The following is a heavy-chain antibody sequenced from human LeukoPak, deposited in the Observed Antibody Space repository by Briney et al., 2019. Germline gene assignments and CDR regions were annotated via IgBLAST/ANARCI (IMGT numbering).Heavy chain of an antibody. D-gene: IGHD6-13*01. J-gene: IGHJ6*02. CDR1: GYSLTSFD. Sequence: ASVKVSCKASGYSLTSFDINWVRQGSGQGLEWMGWMNPKRGNTGYAPTFQGRVTITRDTSIDTAFMELSSLRPDVTAVYYCAIGGSSSSYYNNYGMDVWGQGTTITVSS. CDR3: AIGGSSSSYYNNYGMDV. CDR2: MNPKRGNT. V-gene: IGHV1-8*01.